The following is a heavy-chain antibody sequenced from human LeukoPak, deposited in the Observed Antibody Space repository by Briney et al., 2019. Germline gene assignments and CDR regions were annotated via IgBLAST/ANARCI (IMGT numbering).Heavy chain of an antibody. J-gene: IGHJ4*02. Sequence: ASVKVSCKASGYTFTSYYIHWVRQAPGQGLEWMGWINPNRGGTNYAQKFQGRVTITGDKSTSTVYMELSSLRSEDTAVYYCAREEQYYYDSSGYSTNHFDYWGQGTLITVSS. CDR2: INPNRGGT. CDR3: AREEQYYYDSSGYSTNHFDY. CDR1: GYTFTSYY. D-gene: IGHD3-22*01. V-gene: IGHV1-2*02.